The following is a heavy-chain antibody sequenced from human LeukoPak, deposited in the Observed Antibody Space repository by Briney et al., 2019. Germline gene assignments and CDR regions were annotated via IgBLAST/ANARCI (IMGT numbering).Heavy chain of an antibody. D-gene: IGHD1-26*01. Sequence: PSETLSLTCAVYGGSFSGYYWSWIRQPPGKGLEWIGEINHSGSTNYNPSLKSRVTISVDTSKNQFSLKLSSVTAADTAVYYCARVYSGSYYRRVGYFDYWGQGTLVTVSS. J-gene: IGHJ4*02. CDR3: ARVYSGSYYRRVGYFDY. CDR2: INHSGST. V-gene: IGHV4-34*01. CDR1: GGSFSGYY.